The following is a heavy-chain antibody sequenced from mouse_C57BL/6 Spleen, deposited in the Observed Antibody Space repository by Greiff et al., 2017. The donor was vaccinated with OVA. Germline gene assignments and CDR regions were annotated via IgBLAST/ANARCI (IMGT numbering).Heavy chain of an antibody. D-gene: IGHD2-5*01. CDR3: ARPYYSTPTSGFAY. CDR1: GFTFSSYT. V-gene: IGHV5-9*01. CDR2: ISGGGGNT. J-gene: IGHJ3*01. Sequence: EVKVVESGGGLVKPGGSLKLSCAASGFTFSSYTMSWVRQTPEKRLEWVATISGGGGNTYYPDSVKGRFTISRDNAKNTLYLQMSSLRSEDTALYYCARPYYSTPTSGFAYWGQGTLVTVSA.